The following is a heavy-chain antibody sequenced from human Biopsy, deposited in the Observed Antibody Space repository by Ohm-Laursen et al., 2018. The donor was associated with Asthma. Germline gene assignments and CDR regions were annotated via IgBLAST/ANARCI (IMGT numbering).Heavy chain of an antibody. CDR3: AKSADYYDSTDYLDF. CDR2: ISWNSGNI. J-gene: IGHJ4*01. CDR1: GFRFEDYS. Sequence: SLRLSCTASGFRFEDYSMHWVRQAPGKGLEWVSSISWNSGNIDYAVSVKGRFTISRDNAKNSLYLQMQSLRPEDTAFYYCAKSADYYDSTDYLDFWGRGTLVTVSS. D-gene: IGHD3-22*01. V-gene: IGHV3-9*01.